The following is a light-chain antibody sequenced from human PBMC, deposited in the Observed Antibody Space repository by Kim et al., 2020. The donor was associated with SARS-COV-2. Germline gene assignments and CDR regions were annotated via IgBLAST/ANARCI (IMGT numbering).Light chain of an antibody. CDR3: QVWDSSTVV. V-gene: IGLV3-9*01. CDR2: RDS. Sequence: SVALGQTARITCGGNSIGSKNVRWYQQKPGQAPVLVIYRDSNRPSGIPERFSGSNSGNTATLTISRAQAGDEADYYCQVWDSSTVVFGGGTQLTVL. J-gene: IGLJ2*01. CDR1: SIGSKN.